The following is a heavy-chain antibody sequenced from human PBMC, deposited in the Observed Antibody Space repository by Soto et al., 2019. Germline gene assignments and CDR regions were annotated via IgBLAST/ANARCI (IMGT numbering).Heavy chain of an antibody. Sequence: QVQLVQCGAEMKKPGASVKVSCKASGYPCTNYAISWVRQAPGQGLEWMGWISAYNGDTNYAQKLQGRVTMTTDTTTSSAYMELRSLRSDDTAMYYCARDCEGATTRRAFDIWGQGTMVTVSS. V-gene: IGHV1-18*01. CDR2: ISAYNGDT. CDR3: ARDCEGATTRRAFDI. J-gene: IGHJ3*02. D-gene: IGHD1-26*01. CDR1: GYPCTNYA.